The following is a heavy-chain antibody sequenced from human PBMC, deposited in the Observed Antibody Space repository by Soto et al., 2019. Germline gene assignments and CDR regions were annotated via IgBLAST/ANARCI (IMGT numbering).Heavy chain of an antibody. V-gene: IGHV3-23*01. CDR3: AKGSDRTRYCSSATCLFDY. J-gene: IGHJ4*02. CDR2: ISGSAIST. D-gene: IGHD2-2*01. Sequence: VQLLESGGGLVQPGGSLRLSCAASGFIFSSYVMSWVRQAPGKGLEWVSAISGSAISTYYADAVKGRFTISRDNSKNTLYLHVNRLRAEDTAVYYCAKGSDRTRYCSSATCLFDYWGQGTLVTVSS. CDR1: GFIFSSYV.